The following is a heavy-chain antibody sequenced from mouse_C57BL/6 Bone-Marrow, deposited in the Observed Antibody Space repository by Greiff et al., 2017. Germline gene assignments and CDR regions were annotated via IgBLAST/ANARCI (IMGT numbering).Heavy chain of an antibody. V-gene: IGHV1-59*01. D-gene: IGHD1-1*01. J-gene: IGHJ4*01. CDR1: GYTFTSYW. CDR3: ARGGTTVVAH. CDR2: IDPSDSYT. Sequence: QVQLKQPGAELVRPGTSVKLSCKASGYTFTSYWMHWVKQRPGQGLEWIGVIDPSDSYTNYNQKFKGKATLTVDTSSSTAYMQLSSLTSEDSAVYYCARGGTTVVAHWGQGTSVTVSS.